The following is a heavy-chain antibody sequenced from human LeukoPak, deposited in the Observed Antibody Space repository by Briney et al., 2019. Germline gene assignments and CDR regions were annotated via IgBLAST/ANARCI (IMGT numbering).Heavy chain of an antibody. D-gene: IGHD6-19*01. V-gene: IGHV3-11*01. Sequence: GGSLRLSCAASGFTFSDYYMSWIRQAPGKGLEWVSYISSSGSTIYYADSVKGRFTISRDDTKNSLFLQMNSLRAEDTALYYCARGKGQWLAGKLLVFFDYWGQGTLVTVSS. J-gene: IGHJ4*02. CDR3: ARGKGQWLAGKLLVFFDY. CDR1: GFTFSDYY. CDR2: ISSSGSTI.